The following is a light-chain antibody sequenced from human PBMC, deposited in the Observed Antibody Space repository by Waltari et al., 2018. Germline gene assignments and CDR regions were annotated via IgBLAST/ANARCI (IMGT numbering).Light chain of an antibody. CDR1: YSPINKTY. CDR2: WAS. Sequence: YSPINKTYLAWYQQEPGQSPKLLIYWASTRESGVPDRFGGSGSGTDFTLTISSLQAEDVAIYYCQQYYSTPPITFGQGTRLEIK. V-gene: IGKV4-1*01. J-gene: IGKJ5*01. CDR3: QQYYSTPPIT.